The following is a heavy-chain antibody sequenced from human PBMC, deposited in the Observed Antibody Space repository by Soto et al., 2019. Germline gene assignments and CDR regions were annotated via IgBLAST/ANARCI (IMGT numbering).Heavy chain of an antibody. CDR1: GFTFSSYA. J-gene: IGHJ6*02. CDR3: ARDGPRGIAAAGNHCYGMDV. V-gene: IGHV3-30-3*01. CDR2: ISYDGSNK. D-gene: IGHD6-13*01. Sequence: GSLRLACSASGFTFSSYAMHGVRQAPGKGLEWVAVISYDGSNKYYADSVKGRFTISRDNSKNTLYLQMNSLRAEDTAVYYCARDGPRGIAAAGNHCYGMDVWGQGTKVTVYS.